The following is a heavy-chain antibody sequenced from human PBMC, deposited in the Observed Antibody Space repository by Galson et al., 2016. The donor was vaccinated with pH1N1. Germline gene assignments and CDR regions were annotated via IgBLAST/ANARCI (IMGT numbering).Heavy chain of an antibody. CDR2: VSWDGGST. V-gene: IGHV3-43*01. Sequence: SLRLSCAASGFPFHDYTMHWVRQTPGKGLEWVSLVSWDGGSTYYADYVKGRFTVSRDNSKNSLYLQMNSLRSEDTALYYCAKEIQRGSYGMDVWGRGTTVTVSS. CDR3: AKEIQRGSYGMDV. CDR1: GFPFHDYT. J-gene: IGHJ6*02. D-gene: IGHD3-16*01.